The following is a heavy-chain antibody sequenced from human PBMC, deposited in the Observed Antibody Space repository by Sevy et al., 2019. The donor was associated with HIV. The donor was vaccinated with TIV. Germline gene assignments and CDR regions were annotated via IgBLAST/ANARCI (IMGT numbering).Heavy chain of an antibody. Sequence: GGSLRLSCASSGFTFSSYALSWVRQAPGKGLEWVSTISGSGGSTYYADSVEGRFTISRDNSKNTLYLQMNSLRAEDTAVYYCVPDATTTVTPPLLDSWGQGTLVTVSS. D-gene: IGHD4-4*01. J-gene: IGHJ4*02. V-gene: IGHV3-23*01. CDR3: VPDATTTVTPPLLDS. CDR1: GFTFSSYA. CDR2: ISGSGGST.